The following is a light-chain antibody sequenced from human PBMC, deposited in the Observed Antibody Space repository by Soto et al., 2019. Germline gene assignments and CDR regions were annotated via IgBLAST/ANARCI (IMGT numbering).Light chain of an antibody. J-gene: IGKJ4*01. Sequence: VMTQSPANVSVSPGKGVTLFCRASQIVATNLAWYQLKPGQAPRLLIYSSSTRATGIPATFSGSGSGTQFSLTISSLQPGDSAVYYCQQYYQWGLSFGGGTKVEI. CDR3: QQYYQWGLS. CDR2: SSS. V-gene: IGKV3D-15*01. CDR1: QIVATN.